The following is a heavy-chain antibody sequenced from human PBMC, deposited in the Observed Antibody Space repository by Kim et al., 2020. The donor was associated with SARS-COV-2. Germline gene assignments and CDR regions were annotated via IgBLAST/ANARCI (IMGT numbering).Heavy chain of an antibody. V-gene: IGHV3-53*01. CDR3: ARVRPYDSSGYYYPNYFDY. J-gene: IGHJ4*02. D-gene: IGHD3-22*01. Sequence: GRFTISRDNSKNTLYLQMNSLRAEDTAVYYCARVRPYDSSGYYYPNYFDYWGQGTLVTVSS.